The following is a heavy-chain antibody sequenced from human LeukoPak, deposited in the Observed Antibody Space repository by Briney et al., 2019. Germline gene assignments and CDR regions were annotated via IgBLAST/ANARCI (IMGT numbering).Heavy chain of an antibody. Sequence: GGSLRLSCAASRFSFSDYTMSWVRQLPGKGLEWVSGIRHSGVDSSYADSVKGRFTISRDNSKNMLYLQMNSLRDDDTGVYYCAKTGGYQEPYYFDYWGQGTLVTVSS. CDR3: AKTGGYQEPYYFDY. V-gene: IGHV3-23*01. J-gene: IGHJ4*02. D-gene: IGHD3-22*01. CDR1: RFSFSDYT. CDR2: IRHSGVDS.